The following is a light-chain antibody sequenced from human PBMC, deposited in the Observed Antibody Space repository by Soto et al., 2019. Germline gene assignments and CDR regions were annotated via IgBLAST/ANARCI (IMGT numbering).Light chain of an antibody. CDR3: QHYNNWPPT. CDR1: ESVHRN. V-gene: IGKV3-15*01. Sequence: EMVMTQSPATLSVSPGERVTLSCRASESVHRNLAWYQQKPGQGPSLLIYYASTRATGVPDRFTGSGSGTEFTLTISSLQSEDFGVYHCQHYNNWPPTFGPGTKVEIK. J-gene: IGKJ3*01. CDR2: YAS.